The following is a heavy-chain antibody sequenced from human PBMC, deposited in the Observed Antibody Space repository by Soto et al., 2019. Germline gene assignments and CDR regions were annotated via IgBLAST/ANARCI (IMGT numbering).Heavy chain of an antibody. D-gene: IGHD3-3*01. CDR1: GFTFSSYS. CDR3: ARPLLLRFLEWPRYGMDV. Sequence: GGSLRLSCAASGFTFSSYSMNWVRQAPGKGLEWVSYISSSSSTIYYADSVKGRFTISRDNAKNSLYLQMNSLRDEDTAVYYCARPLLLRFLEWPRYGMDVWGQGTTVTSP. CDR2: ISSSSSTI. J-gene: IGHJ6*02. V-gene: IGHV3-48*02.